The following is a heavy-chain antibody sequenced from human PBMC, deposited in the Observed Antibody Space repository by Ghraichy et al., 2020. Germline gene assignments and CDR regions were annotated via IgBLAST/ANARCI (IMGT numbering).Heavy chain of an antibody. V-gene: IGHV4-30-2*01. CDR1: GGSISGGGHS. J-gene: IGHJ5*02. CDR2: IYYSGST. Sequence: LRLSCGVSGGSISGGGHSWSWIRQPPGKGLEWIGYIYYSGSTYYNPSLKSRVTISIDRSKNQFSLKLSSVTAADTAVYYCARRSPLYWFDPWGQGTLVTVSS. CDR3: ARRSPLYWFDP.